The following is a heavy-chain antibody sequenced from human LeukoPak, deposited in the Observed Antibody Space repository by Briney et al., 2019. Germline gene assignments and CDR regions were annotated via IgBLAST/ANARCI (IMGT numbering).Heavy chain of an antibody. CDR1: GGSFSGYY. CDR3: ASEQRGVAAAGT. D-gene: IGHD6-13*01. V-gene: IGHV4-34*01. CDR2: INHSGST. J-gene: IGHJ4*02. Sequence: SETLSLTCAVYGGSFSGYYWSWIRQPPGKGLEWIGEINHSGSTNYNPSLKSRVTISVDTSKNQFSLKLSSVTAADTAVYYCASEQRGVAAAGTWGQGTLVTVSS.